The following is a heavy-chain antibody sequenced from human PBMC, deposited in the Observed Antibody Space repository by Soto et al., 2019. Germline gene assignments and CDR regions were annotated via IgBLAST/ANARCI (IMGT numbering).Heavy chain of an antibody. V-gene: IGHV1-3*01. CDR1: VYTFTSYA. J-gene: IGHJ6*03. Sequence: GASVKVSCKASVYTFTSYAMHWVRQAPGQRLEWMGWINAGNGNTKYSQKFQGRVTITRDTSASTAYMELSSLRSEDTAVYYCARDGGVVVVAAPMSYMDVWGKGTTVTVSS. D-gene: IGHD2-15*01. CDR3: ARDGGVVVVAAPMSYMDV. CDR2: INAGNGNT.